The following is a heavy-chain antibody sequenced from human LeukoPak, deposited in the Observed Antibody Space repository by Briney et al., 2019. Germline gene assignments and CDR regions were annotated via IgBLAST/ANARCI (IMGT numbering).Heavy chain of an antibody. D-gene: IGHD5-18*01. CDR2: TIPIIGME. CDR1: GGTFINYS. CDR3: AVLGGYNYASEYFDS. Sequence: ASVKVSCKASGGTFINYSITWVRQAPGQGPEWMGRTIPIIGMEDYAQKFQGRVTITADKSTSTAYMELSSLRSEDTAVYYCAVLGGYNYASEYFDSWGQGTQVTVSS. V-gene: IGHV1-69*02. J-gene: IGHJ4*02.